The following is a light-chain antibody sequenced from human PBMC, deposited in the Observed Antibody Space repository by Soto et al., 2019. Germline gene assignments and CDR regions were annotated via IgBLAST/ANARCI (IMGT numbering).Light chain of an antibody. CDR2: EAS. J-gene: IGKJ3*01. CDR1: QSVRNK. V-gene: IGKV3D-15*01. CDR3: LQNDCRPFT. Sequence: EIVMTQSPGTLSVSPGERATLSCRASQSVRNKLAWYQQKPGQAPRVLIYEASTRATGIPASFSGSGSGTEFTLTSSRLHDEDVAVYYCLQNDCRPFTFGPGTTVEIK.